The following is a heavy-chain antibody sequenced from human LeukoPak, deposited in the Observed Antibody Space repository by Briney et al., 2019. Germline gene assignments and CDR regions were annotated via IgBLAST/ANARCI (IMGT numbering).Heavy chain of an antibody. V-gene: IGHV3-74*01. CDR1: GFTLSDYW. D-gene: IGHD4/OR15-4a*01. Sequence: GGSLRLSCAASGFTLSDYWMHWVRQAPRKGLEWISRIYSDESSAYYADSVKGRFTISRDNAKNTLYLQMSSLRAEDTAVYYCARANNFDYWGQGTLVTVSS. CDR2: IYSDESSA. CDR3: ARANNFDY. J-gene: IGHJ4*02.